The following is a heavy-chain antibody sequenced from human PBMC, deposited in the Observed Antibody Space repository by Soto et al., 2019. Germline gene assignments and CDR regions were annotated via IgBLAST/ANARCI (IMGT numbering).Heavy chain of an antibody. J-gene: IGHJ4*02. CDR3: AKDPSGSWYYFDY. Sequence: PGGSLRLSCAASGFTFSSYGMHWVRQAPGKGLEWVAVISCDGSKKYYVDSVKGRFTISRDKSKNTLYLQMNSLRAEDTAVYYCAKDPSGSWYYFDYWGQGTLVTVPS. V-gene: IGHV3-30*18. CDR2: ISCDGSKK. CDR1: GFTFSSYG. D-gene: IGHD3-10*01.